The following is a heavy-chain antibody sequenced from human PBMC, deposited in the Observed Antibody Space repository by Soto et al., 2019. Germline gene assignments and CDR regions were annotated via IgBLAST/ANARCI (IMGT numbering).Heavy chain of an antibody. CDR2: ISSSGSTI. Sequence: GGSLRPCCAASGFTFSSYEMNWVRQAPGKGLEWVSYISSSGSTIYYADSVKGRFTISRDNAKNSLYLQMNSLRAEDTAVYYCARDHCVALRPLDFLGPGTTLTV. CDR1: GFTFSSYE. V-gene: IGHV3-48*03. D-gene: IGHD2-21*01. J-gene: IGHJ6*02. CDR3: ARDHCVALRPLDF.